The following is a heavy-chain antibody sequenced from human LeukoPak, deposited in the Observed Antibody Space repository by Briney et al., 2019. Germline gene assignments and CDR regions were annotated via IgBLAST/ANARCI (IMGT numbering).Heavy chain of an antibody. D-gene: IGHD2-8*02. Sequence: SETLSLTCAVYGGSFSGYYWSWIRQPPGKGLEWIGYISYSGNTYYSPSLKSRITISVDTSKNQFSLKLSSVTAADTAVYYCARIDTGGADCWGQGTMVTVSS. J-gene: IGHJ4*02. CDR3: ARIDTGGADC. V-gene: IGHV4-34*09. CDR2: ISYSGNT. CDR1: GGSFSGYY.